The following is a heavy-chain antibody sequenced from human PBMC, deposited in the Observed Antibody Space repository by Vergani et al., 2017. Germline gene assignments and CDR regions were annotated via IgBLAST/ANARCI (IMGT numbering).Heavy chain of an antibody. D-gene: IGHD3-3*01. J-gene: IGHJ5*02. CDR2: INHSGST. V-gene: IGHV4-34*01. Sequence: QVQLQQWGAGLLKPSETLSLTCAVSGGSFSGYYWSWIRQPPGKGLEWIGEINHSGSTNYNPSLKSRVTISVDTSKNQFSLKLSSVTAADTAVYYCARVRHVLRLLEWPPSGFDPWGQGTLVTVSS. CDR1: GGSFSGYY. CDR3: ARVRHVLRLLEWPPSGFDP.